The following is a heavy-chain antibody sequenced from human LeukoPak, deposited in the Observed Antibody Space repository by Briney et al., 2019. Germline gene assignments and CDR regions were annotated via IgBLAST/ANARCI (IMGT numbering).Heavy chain of an antibody. CDR1: GFTFSSYG. J-gene: IGHJ6*02. Sequence: QPGRSLRLSCAASGFTFSSYGMHWVRQAPGKGLEWVAVISYDGSNKYYADSVKGRFTISRDNSKNTLYLQMNSLRAEDTAVYYCAKDLGYGDQEDYYYYGMDVWGQGTTVTVSS. CDR3: AKDLGYGDQEDYYYYGMDV. V-gene: IGHV3-30*18. D-gene: IGHD4-17*01. CDR2: ISYDGSNK.